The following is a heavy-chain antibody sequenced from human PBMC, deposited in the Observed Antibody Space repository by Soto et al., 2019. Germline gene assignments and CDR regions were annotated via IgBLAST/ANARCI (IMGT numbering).Heavy chain of an antibody. CDR1: GGSFNNYA. Sequence: QVHLVQSGAEVKKPGSSVKVSCKTSGGSFNNYAVSWVRQAPGQGLEWMGGIIPNFATPNYAQKFQDRVTISADEATSTVYLELRSLRSNDTAVYYCAVAMVREILLFKTSGMHVCGQGTTAIVSS. CDR3: AVAMVREILLFKTSGMHV. CDR2: IIPNFATP. V-gene: IGHV1-69*01. D-gene: IGHD3-10*01. J-gene: IGHJ6*02.